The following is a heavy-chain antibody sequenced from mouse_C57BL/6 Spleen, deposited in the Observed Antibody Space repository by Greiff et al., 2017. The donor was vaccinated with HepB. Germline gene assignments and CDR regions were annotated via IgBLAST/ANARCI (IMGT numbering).Heavy chain of an antibody. Sequence: DVQLVESGGDLVKPGGSLKLSCAASGFTFSSYGMSWVRQTPDKRLEWVATISSGGSYTYYPDSVKGRFTISRDNDTNTLYLQMSSLKSEDTAMYYCARQLGYYGPTGWYFDVWGTGTTVTVSS. D-gene: IGHD2-1*01. CDR1: GFTFSSYG. V-gene: IGHV5-6*01. CDR3: ARQLGYYGPTGWYFDV. CDR2: ISSGGSYT. J-gene: IGHJ1*03.